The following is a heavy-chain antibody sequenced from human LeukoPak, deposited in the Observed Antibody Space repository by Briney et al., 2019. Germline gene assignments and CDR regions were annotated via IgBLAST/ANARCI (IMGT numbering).Heavy chain of an antibody. Sequence: PSETLSLTCTVSGGSISSYYWSWIRQPPGKGLEWIGYTYYSGSTNYNPSLKSRVTISVDTSKNQFSLKLSSVTAADTAVYYCACRGTYDAFDIWGQGTMVTVSS. D-gene: IGHD1-7*01. J-gene: IGHJ3*02. CDR3: ACRGTYDAFDI. CDR1: GGSISSYY. CDR2: TYYSGST. V-gene: IGHV4-59*08.